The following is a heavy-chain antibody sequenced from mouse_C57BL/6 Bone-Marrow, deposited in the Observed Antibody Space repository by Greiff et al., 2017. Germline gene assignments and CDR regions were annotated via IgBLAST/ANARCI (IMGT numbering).Heavy chain of an antibody. CDR1: GYTFTSYW. Sequence: QVQLQQPGTELVKPGASVKLSCKASGYTFTSYWMHWVKQRPGQGLEWIGNINPSNGGTNYNEQFKSKATLTVDKSSSTAYMQLSVLTSEDSAVYYCARTAPYYGSGVWYCDVWGTGTTVTVSS. CDR3: ARTAPYYGSGVWYCDV. V-gene: IGHV1-53*01. D-gene: IGHD1-1*01. CDR2: INPSNGGT. J-gene: IGHJ1*03.